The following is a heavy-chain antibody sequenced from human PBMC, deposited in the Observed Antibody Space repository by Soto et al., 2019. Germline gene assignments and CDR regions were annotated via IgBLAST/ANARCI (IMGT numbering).Heavy chain of an antibody. J-gene: IGHJ4*02. Sequence: ASVKVSCKASGYTFTGYYMHWVRQAPGQGLEWMGWINPNSGGTNYAQKLQGRVTMTRDTSISTAYMELSRLRSDDTAVYYCARGGAFTIFYYFDYWGQGTLVTVSS. V-gene: IGHV1-2*02. CDR2: INPNSGGT. D-gene: IGHD3-3*01. CDR3: ARGGAFTIFYYFDY. CDR1: GYTFTGYY.